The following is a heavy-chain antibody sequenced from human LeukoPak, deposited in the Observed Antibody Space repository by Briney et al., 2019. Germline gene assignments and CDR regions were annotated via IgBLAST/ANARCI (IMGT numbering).Heavy chain of an antibody. D-gene: IGHD3-3*01. J-gene: IGHJ4*02. CDR1: AYTFTGYY. V-gene: IGHV1-2*02. CDR2: INPNSGGT. Sequence: ASVKVSCKASAYTFTGYYMHWVRQAPGQGLGWMGWINPNSGGTNYAQKFQGRVTMTRDTSISTAYMELSRLRSDDTAVYYCARVRYTVLRPDYWGQGTLVTVSS. CDR3: ARVRYTVLRPDY.